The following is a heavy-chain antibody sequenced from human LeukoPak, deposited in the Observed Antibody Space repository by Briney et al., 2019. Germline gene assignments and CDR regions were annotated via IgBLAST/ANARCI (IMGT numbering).Heavy chain of an antibody. CDR3: ARGGLANYFDY. Sequence: SETLSLTCVVYGGSFSGYYWSWIRQPPGKGLEWIGEINHSGTTNYNPSPKSRVTISVDTPKNQFSLKLTSVTAADTAVYYCARGGLANYFDYWGQGTLVPVSS. CDR2: INHSGTT. V-gene: IGHV4-34*01. CDR1: GGSFSGYY. J-gene: IGHJ4*02. D-gene: IGHD3/OR15-3a*01.